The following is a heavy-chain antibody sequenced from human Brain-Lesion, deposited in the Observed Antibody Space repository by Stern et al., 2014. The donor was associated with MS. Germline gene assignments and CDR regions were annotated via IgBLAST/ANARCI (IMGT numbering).Heavy chain of an antibody. CDR1: GFPFSNYW. J-gene: IGHJ5*01. D-gene: IGHD3-10*01. V-gene: IGHV3-74*02. CDR3: ARGERWFDS. CDR2: VNNDGRRT. Sequence: VQLVASGGGLVQPGGSLRLSCAASGFPFSNYWMHWVRQAPGKGLVWVSRVNNDGRRTSYADSVKGRFTMSRDNAKNTLYLQMNSLRVEDTAIYYCARGERWFDSWGQGTLVTVSS.